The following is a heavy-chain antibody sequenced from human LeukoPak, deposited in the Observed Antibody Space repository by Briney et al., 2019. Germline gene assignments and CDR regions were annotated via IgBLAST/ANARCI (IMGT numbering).Heavy chain of an antibody. Sequence: ASVKVSCKASGYTFTRYGISWVRPAPGQGREWVGWLNTYNGNTNYIQNLQGRFTMTTDTSPRTAYMELRSLRYDDTAVYYCARRSVVVSAAGDDAFDLWGQGTMVTVPS. CDR1: GYTFTRYG. CDR3: ARRSVVVSAAGDDAFDL. D-gene: IGHD2-15*01. J-gene: IGHJ3*01. V-gene: IGHV1-18*01. CDR2: LNTYNGNT.